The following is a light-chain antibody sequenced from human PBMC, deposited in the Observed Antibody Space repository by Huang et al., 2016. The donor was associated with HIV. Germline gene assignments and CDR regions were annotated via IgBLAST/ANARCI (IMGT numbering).Light chain of an antibody. Sequence: EIVLTQSPATLSLSPGERATLSCRASQSVSSYLAWYQQKPGQAPRLLIYDASSRATGIPARFSGSGSGTDFTLTISSLEPEDFAVYYCQQRSNWPRTCGQGTKVEIK. V-gene: IGKV3-11*01. J-gene: IGKJ1*01. CDR3: QQRSNWPRT. CDR2: DAS. CDR1: QSVSSY.